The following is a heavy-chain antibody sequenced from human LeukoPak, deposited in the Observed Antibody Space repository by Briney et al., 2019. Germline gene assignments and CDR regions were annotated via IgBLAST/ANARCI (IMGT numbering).Heavy chain of an antibody. Sequence: PSETLSLTCTVSGGSISSYFWSWIRQPPGKGLEWIGCISYSGSTNYSPSLKSRVTISVDTSKNHFSLKLSSVTAADTAAYYCARDGYTSAWARFDYWGQGALVTVSS. CDR1: GGSISSYF. V-gene: IGHV4-59*01. CDR2: ISYSGST. CDR3: ARDGYTSAWARFDY. J-gene: IGHJ4*02. D-gene: IGHD6-19*01.